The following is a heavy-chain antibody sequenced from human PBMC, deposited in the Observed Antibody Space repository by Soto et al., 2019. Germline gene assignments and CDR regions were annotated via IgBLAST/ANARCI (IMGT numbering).Heavy chain of an antibody. V-gene: IGHV3-23*01. J-gene: IGHJ4*02. CDR2: ISNSDDVG. D-gene: IGHD1-26*01. CDR3: AKTVGATKLEDY. Sequence: EVQLLESGGGLVHPMSSLRLSCSGSGFNFNNHVINWVRQAPGKGLEWVASISNSDDVGFYADSVRGRFSVTRDRSSSNLYLHMDYVQVEDTAIYYCAKTVGATKLEDYWGQGTLVIVSS. CDR1: GFNFNNHV.